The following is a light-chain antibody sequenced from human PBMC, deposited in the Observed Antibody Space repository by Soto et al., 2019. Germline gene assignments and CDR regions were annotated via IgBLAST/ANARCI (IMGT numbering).Light chain of an antibody. V-gene: IGLV2-14*03. Sequence: QSALTQPASVSGSPGQSIAISCTGTSSDVGGYNSVSWYQQHPGKAPKLMIYNVSNRPSGVSDRFSGSKSGNTASLTISGLQAEYEADYYCSSYTSSNTYVFGTGTKVTVL. CDR2: NVS. CDR1: SSDVGGYNS. J-gene: IGLJ1*01. CDR3: SSYTSSNTYV.